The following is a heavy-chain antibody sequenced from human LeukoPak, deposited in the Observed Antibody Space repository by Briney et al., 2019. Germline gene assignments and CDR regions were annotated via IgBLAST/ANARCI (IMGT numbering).Heavy chain of an antibody. J-gene: IGHJ4*02. V-gene: IGHV3-66*01. CDR1: GFTVSSNS. CDR3: ARVRVSGDYYFDY. CDR2: IFSGGST. D-gene: IGHD3-10*01. Sequence: PGGSLRLSCAASGFTVSSNSMSWVRQAPGKGLEWVSVIFSGGSTNYADSVKGRFTISRDNSKNTLYLQMSSLRAEDTAVYYCARVRVSGDYYFDYWGQGTLVSVSS.